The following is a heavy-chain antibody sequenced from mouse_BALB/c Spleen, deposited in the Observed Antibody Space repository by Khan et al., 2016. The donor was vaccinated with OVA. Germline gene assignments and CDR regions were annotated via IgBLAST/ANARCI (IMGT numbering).Heavy chain of an antibody. Sequence: QIQLVQSGPELKKPGGTVKISCKASRYTFTNYGMNWVKQPPGKGLKWMGWINTYTGEPTYADDFTGRFACSSETSASNASLQINNLKSVDMARNFFARMKHYWYFDVWGAGTTVIDSS. V-gene: IGHV9-1*02. CDR1: RYTFTNYG. J-gene: IGHJ1*01. CDR2: INTYTGEP. CDR3: ARMKHYWYFDV.